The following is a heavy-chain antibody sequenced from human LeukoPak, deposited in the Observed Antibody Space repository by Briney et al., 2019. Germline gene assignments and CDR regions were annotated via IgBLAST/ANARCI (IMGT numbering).Heavy chain of an antibody. CDR3: ARVTWLSAAGTEGNFDY. Sequence: GGSLRLSCAASGLTFRSYSMNWVRQAPGKGLEWVSSISSSSNYIYYADSVKGRFTISRHNAKNSLYLQMDSLRAEDTAVYYCARVTWLSAAGTEGNFDYWGQGTLVTVSS. D-gene: IGHD6-13*01. V-gene: IGHV3-21*01. J-gene: IGHJ4*02. CDR1: GLTFRSYS. CDR2: ISSSSNYI.